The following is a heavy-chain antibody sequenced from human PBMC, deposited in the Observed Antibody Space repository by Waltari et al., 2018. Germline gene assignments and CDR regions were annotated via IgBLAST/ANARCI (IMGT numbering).Heavy chain of an antibody. J-gene: IGHJ1*01. CDR2: IYSGGST. CDR1: GFTFSSYA. Sequence: EVQLLESGGGLVQPGGSLRLSCAASGFTFSSYAMSWVRQAPGKGLEWVSVIYSGGSTYDADSVKGRFTISRDNSKNTLYLQMNSLRAEDTAVYYCAKDAEGNFQHWGQGTLVTVSS. V-gene: IGHV3-23*03. CDR3: AKDAEGNFQH.